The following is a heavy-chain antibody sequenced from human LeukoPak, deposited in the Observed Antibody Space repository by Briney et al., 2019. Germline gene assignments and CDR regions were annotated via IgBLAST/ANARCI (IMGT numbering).Heavy chain of an antibody. CDR3: ARGYYYDSSGYYTPVYYFDY. D-gene: IGHD3-22*01. V-gene: IGHV1-69*05. CDR1: GGTFSSYA. Sequence: SVKVSCKASGGTFSSYAISWVRQAPGQGLEWMGRIIPIFGTANYAQKFQGRVTITTDESTSTAYMELSSLRSEDTAVYYYARGYYYDSSGYYTPVYYFDYWGQGTLVTVSS. J-gene: IGHJ4*02. CDR2: IIPIFGTA.